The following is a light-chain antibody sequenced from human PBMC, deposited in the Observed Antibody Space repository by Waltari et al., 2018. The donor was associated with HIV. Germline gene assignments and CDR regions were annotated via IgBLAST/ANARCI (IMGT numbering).Light chain of an antibody. Sequence: QSALTQPASVSGSPGQSITISCTGASSDVGAYDIVSWYQHLPGKAPKLMIYEVTNRPSGVSNRFSGSQSCNTASLTISGLQTDDEADYYCCTFAVSSTPVVFGGGTKLTVL. CDR3: CTFAVSSTPVV. V-gene: IGLV2-23*02. CDR1: SSDVGAYDI. CDR2: EVT. J-gene: IGLJ2*01.